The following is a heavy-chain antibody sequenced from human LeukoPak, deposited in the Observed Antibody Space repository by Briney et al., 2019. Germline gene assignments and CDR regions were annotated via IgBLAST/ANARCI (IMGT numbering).Heavy chain of an antibody. CDR3: AVERSYGKLRGYGFD. Sequence: ASVKVSCKASGYTFTSYGISWVRQAPGQGLEWMGWISAYNGNTNYAQKLQGRVTMTTDTSTSTAYMELRSLRSDDTAVYYCAVERSYGKLRGYGFDWGQGTLVTVSS. V-gene: IGHV1-18*01. CDR1: GYTFTSYG. D-gene: IGHD5-18*01. J-gene: IGHJ4*02. CDR2: ISAYNGNT.